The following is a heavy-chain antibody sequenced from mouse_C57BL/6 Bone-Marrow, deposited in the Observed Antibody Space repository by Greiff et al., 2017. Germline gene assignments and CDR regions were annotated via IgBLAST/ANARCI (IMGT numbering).Heavy chain of an antibody. CDR1: GYTFTNYW. CDR3: ARWAYYSNYFDY. D-gene: IGHD2-5*01. J-gene: IGHJ2*01. CDR2: IYPGGGYT. V-gene: IGHV1-63*01. Sequence: VQLQQSGAELVRPGTSVKMSCKASGYTFTNYWIGWAKQRPGHGLAWIGDIYPGGGYTNYNEKFKGKATLTADKSSSTAYMQFSSLTSEDSAIYYCARWAYYSNYFDYWGQGTTLTVSS.